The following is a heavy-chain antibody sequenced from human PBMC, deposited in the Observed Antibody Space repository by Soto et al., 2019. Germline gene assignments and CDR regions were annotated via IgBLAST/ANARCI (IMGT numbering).Heavy chain of an antibody. CDR3: ARQDAESSSWLN. J-gene: IGHJ4*02. CDR2: IYPGDSDT. D-gene: IGHD6-13*01. V-gene: IGHV5-51*01. CDR1: GYSFTSYW. Sequence: PGESLKISCRASGYSFTSYWMAWVRQMPGKGLEWMGIIYPGDSDTRYSPSFQGQITISVDKSISTAYLQWTSLEASDTAMYYCARQDAESSSWLNWGQGTLVTVSS.